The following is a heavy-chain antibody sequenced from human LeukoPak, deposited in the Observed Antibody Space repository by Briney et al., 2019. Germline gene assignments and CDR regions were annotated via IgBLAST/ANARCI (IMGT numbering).Heavy chain of an antibody. J-gene: IGHJ5*02. CDR3: ARQASDSSGYSYFDP. CDR1: GYTFTSYG. V-gene: IGHV1-18*01. CDR2: ISAYNGNT. Sequence: ASVKVSCKASGYTFTSYGISWVRQAPGQGLEWMGWISAYNGNTNYAQKLQGRVTMTTDTSTSTAYMELRSLRSDDTAMYYCARQASDSSGYSYFDPWGQGTLVTVSS. D-gene: IGHD3-22*01.